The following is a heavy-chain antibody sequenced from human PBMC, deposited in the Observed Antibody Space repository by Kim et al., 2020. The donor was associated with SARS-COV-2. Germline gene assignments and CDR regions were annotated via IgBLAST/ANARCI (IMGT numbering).Heavy chain of an antibody. Sequence: SETLSLTCTVSGGSISSGGYYWSWIRQHPGKGLEWIGYIYYSGSTYYNPSLKSRVTISVDTSKNQFSLKLSSVTAADTAVYYCARDQRELWWTGSDLVGYYGLDVWGQGTTVTVSS. D-gene: IGHD2-21*01. CDR3: ARDQRELWWTGSDLVGYYGLDV. CDR2: IYYSGST. CDR1: GGSISSGGYY. V-gene: IGHV4-31*03. J-gene: IGHJ6*02.